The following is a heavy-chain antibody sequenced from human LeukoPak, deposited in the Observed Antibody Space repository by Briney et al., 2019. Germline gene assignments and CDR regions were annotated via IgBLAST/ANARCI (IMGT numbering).Heavy chain of an antibody. CDR1: GFTFSDYY. CDR3: ARETYDYGDSFDY. J-gene: IGHJ4*02. CDR2: ISSSGSTI. V-gene: IGHV3-11*01. Sequence: KSGGSLRLSCAASGFTFSDYYMSWIRQAPGKGLEWVSYISSSGSTIYYADSVKGRFTISRDNAKNSLYLQMNSLRAEDTAVYYCARETYDYGDSFDYWGQGTLVTVSS. D-gene: IGHD4-17*01.